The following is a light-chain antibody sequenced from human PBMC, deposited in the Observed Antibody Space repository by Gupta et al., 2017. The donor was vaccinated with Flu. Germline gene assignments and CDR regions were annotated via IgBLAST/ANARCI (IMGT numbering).Light chain of an antibody. CDR3: RHDHTSPNT. J-gene: IGKJ4*01. CDR1: QDIKIT. Sequence: AIHMSQSPSSLSASVGDGVTITCRSSQDIKITFGWYQQKPGKAPNLLLYNASPLQTGVPSRFSGSGSGTAFTLTISSPQAEDFANYCCRHDHTSPNTFGRGTKVDIK. V-gene: IGKV1-6*01. CDR2: NAS.